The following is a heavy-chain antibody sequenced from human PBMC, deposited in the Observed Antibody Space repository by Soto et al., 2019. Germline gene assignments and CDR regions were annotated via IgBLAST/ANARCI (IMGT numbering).Heavy chain of an antibody. CDR2: ISAYNGNT. J-gene: IGHJ5*02. CDR3: ATHRAVAGRVYGFDP. CDR1: GYTFTSYG. D-gene: IGHD6-19*01. Sequence: QVQLVQSGAEVKKPGASVKVSCKAAGYTFTSYGISWMRQAPGQGLEWMGWISAYNGNTNYAQKLRCTFTMTADRSPGSACVELRPLIATETAVYYGATHRAVAGRVYGFDPWGLGTLLTVSS. V-gene: IGHV1-18*01.